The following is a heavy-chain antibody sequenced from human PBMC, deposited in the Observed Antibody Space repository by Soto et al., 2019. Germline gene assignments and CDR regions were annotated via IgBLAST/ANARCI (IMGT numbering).Heavy chain of an antibody. CDR3: ARAGYDYIWGSHRPHYYYYYYMDV. D-gene: IGHD3-16*02. J-gene: IGHJ6*03. CDR1: GFTFSDYY. CDR2: ISSSGSTI. Sequence: QVQLVESGGGLVKPGGSLRLSCAASGFTFSDYYMSWIRQAPGKGLEWVSYISSSGSTIYYADSVKGRFTISRDNAKNSLYLQMNSLRAEDTAVYYCARAGYDYIWGSHRPHYYYYYYMDVWGKGTTVTVSS. V-gene: IGHV3-11*01.